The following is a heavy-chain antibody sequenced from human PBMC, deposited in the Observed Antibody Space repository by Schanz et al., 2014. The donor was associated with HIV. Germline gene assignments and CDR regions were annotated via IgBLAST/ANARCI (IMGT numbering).Heavy chain of an antibody. CDR2: MNPNSGHT. J-gene: IGHJ5*02. CDR3: ARARAKIEGRPVGNWFDP. Sequence: QVQLVQSGAEVKKPGASVKVSCKASGYTFTSYDIHWVRQATGQGLEWMGWMNPNSGHTGYAQKFQGRVDMTRTTSISTAYMELRGLTSEDTAVYFCARARAKIEGRPVGNWFDPWGRGTLVTVSS. CDR1: GYTFTSYD. D-gene: IGHD6-6*01. V-gene: IGHV1-8*01.